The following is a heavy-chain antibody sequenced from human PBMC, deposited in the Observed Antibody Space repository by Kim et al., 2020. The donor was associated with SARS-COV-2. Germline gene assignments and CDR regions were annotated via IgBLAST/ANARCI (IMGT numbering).Heavy chain of an antibody. Sequence: GGSLRLSCAASGFTFSSYAMHWVRQAPGKGLEYVSAISSNGGSTYYANSVKGRFTISRDTSKNTLYLQMGSLRAEDMAVYYCARGNHILVVPAAIDYWG. D-gene: IGHD2-2*01. V-gene: IGHV3-64*01. CDR2: ISSNGGST. J-gene: IGHJ4*01. CDR3: ARGNHILVVPAAIDY. CDR1: GFTFSSYA.